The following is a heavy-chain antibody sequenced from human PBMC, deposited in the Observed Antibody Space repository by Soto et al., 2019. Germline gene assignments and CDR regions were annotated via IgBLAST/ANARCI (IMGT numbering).Heavy chain of an antibody. D-gene: IGHD2-15*01. CDR1: GGTFSSYA. Sequence: QVQLVQSGAEVKKPGSSVKVSCKASGGTFSSYAISWVRQAPGQGLEWMGGIIPIFGTANYAQKFQGRVTITADESTSTAYMELSILRSEDTAVYYCARGSYCSGGSCYSPIDPWGQGTLVTVSS. CDR2: IIPIFGTA. V-gene: IGHV1-69*01. CDR3: ARGSYCSGGSCYSPIDP. J-gene: IGHJ5*02.